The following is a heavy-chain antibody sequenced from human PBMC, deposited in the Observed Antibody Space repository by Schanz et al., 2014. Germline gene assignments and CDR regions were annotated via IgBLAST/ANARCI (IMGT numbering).Heavy chain of an antibody. V-gene: IGHV3-30-3*01. CDR3: ARDLVSYHDFWSGQETGDRAFDL. J-gene: IGHJ3*01. D-gene: IGHD3-3*01. Sequence: VQLVESGGGAVQPGRSLRLSCAASGFTFSSYAVDWIRQAPGQGLEWVSFISYDGSLKSYLDSVKGRFTISRDNSKNTLVLEMNSRRVEDTAVYYCARDLVSYHDFWSGQETGDRAFDLWGQWTMVTVSP. CDR2: ISYDGSLK. CDR1: GFTFSSYA.